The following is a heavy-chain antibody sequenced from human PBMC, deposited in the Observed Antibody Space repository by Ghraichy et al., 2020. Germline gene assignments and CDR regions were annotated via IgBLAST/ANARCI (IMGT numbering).Heavy chain of an antibody. D-gene: IGHD4-11*01. CDR1: GGSISSGTYF. CDR2: IYARGTT. CDR3: ARAGSSNFDPVDR. J-gene: IGHJ5*02. Sequence: SLNISCSVSGGSISSGTYFWNWIRQPAGKGLQWFGRIYARGTTNYTPSLKSRVTFSMDTSKNQFSLKLSSVTAADTAVYYCARAGSSNFDPVDRWGQGTLVTVSS. V-gene: IGHV4-61*02.